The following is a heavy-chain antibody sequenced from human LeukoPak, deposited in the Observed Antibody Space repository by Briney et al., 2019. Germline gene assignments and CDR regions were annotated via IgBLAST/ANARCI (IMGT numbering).Heavy chain of an antibody. CDR1: GGTFSSYA. D-gene: IGHD3-10*01. CDR2: IIPILGIA. V-gene: IGHV1-69*04. J-gene: IGHJ4*02. Sequence: SVKVSCKASGGTFSSYAISWVRQAPGQGLEWMGRIIPILGIANYAQKFQGRVTITADKSTSTAYMELSSLRSEDTAVYYCARGTMVRGVDDFDYWGQGTLVTVSS. CDR3: ARGTMVRGVDDFDY.